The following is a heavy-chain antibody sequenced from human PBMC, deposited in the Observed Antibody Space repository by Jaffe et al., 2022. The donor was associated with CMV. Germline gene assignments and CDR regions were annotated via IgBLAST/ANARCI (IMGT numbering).Heavy chain of an antibody. CDR2: FDPEDGET. Sequence: QVQLVQSGAEVKKPGASVKVSCKVSGYTLTELSMHWVRQAPGKGLEWMGGFDPEDGETIYAQKFQGRVTMTEDTSTDTAYMELSSLRSEDTAVYYCATDLHFWSGAHYYYGMDVWGQGTTVTVSS. CDR3: ATDLHFWSGAHYYYGMDV. CDR1: GYTLTELS. J-gene: IGHJ6*02. V-gene: IGHV1-24*01. D-gene: IGHD3-3*02.